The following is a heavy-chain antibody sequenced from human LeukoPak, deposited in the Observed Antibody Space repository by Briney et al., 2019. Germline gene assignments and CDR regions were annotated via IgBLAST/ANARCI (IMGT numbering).Heavy chain of an antibody. J-gene: IGHJ3*02. CDR3: ARDGGTTSNPSHDTFAI. CDR1: GGSISSGANY. CDR2: ISHSESA. D-gene: IGHD4-11*01. Sequence: SQTLSLTCTVSGGSISSGANYWSWIRQPPGRGLEWIGYISHSESAYYSPSLESRITISVDRSKNQFSLKLKSVTAADTAIYYCARDGGTTSNPSHDTFAIWGQGTMVTVSS. V-gene: IGHV4-30-2*01.